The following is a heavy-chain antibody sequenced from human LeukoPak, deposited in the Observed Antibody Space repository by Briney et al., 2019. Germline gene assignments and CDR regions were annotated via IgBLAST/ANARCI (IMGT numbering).Heavy chain of an antibody. J-gene: IGHJ6*03. V-gene: IGHV3-30*02. CDR2: IRYDGSNK. CDR1: GFTFSSYG. Sequence: GGSLRLSCATSGFTFSSYGMHWVRQAPGKGLEWVAFIRYDGSNKYYADSVKGRFTISRDNSKNTLYLRMNSLRAEDTAVYYCAKARTAGGGYMDVWGKGTTVTISS. CDR3: AKARTAGGGYMDV. D-gene: IGHD3-16*01.